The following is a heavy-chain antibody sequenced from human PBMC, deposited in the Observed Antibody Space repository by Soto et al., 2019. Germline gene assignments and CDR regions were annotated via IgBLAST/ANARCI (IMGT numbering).Heavy chain of an antibody. D-gene: IGHD3-10*01. CDR1: GGSFSGYY. V-gene: IGHV4-34*01. J-gene: IGHJ6*02. CDR2: INHSGST. CDR3: ARGCGARFSLYYYGMDV. Sequence: ASETLSLTCAVYGGSFSGYYWSWIRQPPGKGLEWIGEINHSGSTNYNPSLKSRVTIPVDTSKNQFSLKLSSVTAADTAVYYCARGCGARFSLYYYGMDVCGPGTTVAVYS.